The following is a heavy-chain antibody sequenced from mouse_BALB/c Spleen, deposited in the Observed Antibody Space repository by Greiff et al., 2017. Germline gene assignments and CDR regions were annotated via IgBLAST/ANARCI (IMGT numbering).Heavy chain of an antibody. CDR2: ISSGSSTI. V-gene: IGHV5-17*02. CDR3: ARVLRLLAMDY. J-gene: IGHJ4*01. Sequence: EVKLVESGGGLVQPGGSRKLSCAASGFTFSSFGMHWVLQAPEKGLEWVAYISSGSSTIYYADTVKGRFTISRDNPKNTLFLQMTSLRSEDTAMYYCARVLRLLAMDYWGQGTSVTVSS. CDR1: GFTFSSFG. D-gene: IGHD1-2*01.